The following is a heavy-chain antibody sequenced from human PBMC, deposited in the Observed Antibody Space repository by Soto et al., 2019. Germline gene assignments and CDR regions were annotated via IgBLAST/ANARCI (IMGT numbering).Heavy chain of an antibody. J-gene: IGHJ5*02. CDR3: AKDLYYYDFSLDDS. CDR1: GFTFSSYA. V-gene: IGHV3-30*18. CDR2: VSYDGSIE. D-gene: IGHD3-16*01. Sequence: PWGSLRLSCTASGFTFSSYAMHWVRQAPGRGLEWVAVVSYDGSIENYVDSVRGRFTISRDNSKNTVFLQMNSPRVEDTAVYYCAKDLYYYDFSLDDSWGQGTLVTVSS.